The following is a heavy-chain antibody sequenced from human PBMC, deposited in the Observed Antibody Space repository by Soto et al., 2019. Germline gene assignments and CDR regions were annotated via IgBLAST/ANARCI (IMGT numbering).Heavy chain of an antibody. J-gene: IGHJ5*02. V-gene: IGHV1-69*01. CDR3: ARDLVSLAGWFDP. CDR1: GGTFSSYA. Sequence: QVQLVQSGAEVKKPGSSVKVSCKASGGTFSSYAISWVRQAPGKGLEWMGGIIPIFCTANYAQKFQGRVTITADESTGTAYMELSSLRSEDTAVYYWARDLVSLAGWFDPWGQGTLVTVSS. CDR2: IIPIFCTA.